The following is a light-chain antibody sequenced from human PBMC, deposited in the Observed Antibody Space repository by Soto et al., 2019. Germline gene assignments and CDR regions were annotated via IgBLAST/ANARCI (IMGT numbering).Light chain of an antibody. V-gene: IGLV2-14*03. J-gene: IGLJ1*01. CDR1: SSDVGAYDY. CDR2: EVS. CDR3: SSYTSSSTRV. Sequence: QSVLTQPDSVSGSPGQSITISCTGTSSDVGAYDYVSWYQQHPDKAHKLMIYEVSNRPSGVSNRFSGSKSVNTATLTIFGLQAEDEADYYCSSYTSSSTRVFGTGTKVTV.